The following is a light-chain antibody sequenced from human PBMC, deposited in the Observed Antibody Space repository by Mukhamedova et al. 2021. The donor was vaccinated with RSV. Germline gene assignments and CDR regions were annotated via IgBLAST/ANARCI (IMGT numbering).Light chain of an antibody. Sequence: WYQRRVHGKVPKLLIYAASTLQSGVPSRFSGSGSGTDFTLTISGLQPEDVATYYCQKYNSAPPWTFGQETKVEIK. CDR3: QKYNSAPPWT. V-gene: IGKV1-27*01. CDR2: AAS. J-gene: IGKJ1*01.